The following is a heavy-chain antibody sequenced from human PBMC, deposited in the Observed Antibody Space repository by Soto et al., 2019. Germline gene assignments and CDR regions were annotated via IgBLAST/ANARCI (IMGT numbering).Heavy chain of an antibody. V-gene: IGHV3-23*01. CDR1: GFTFSNYP. J-gene: IGHJ4*02. CDR3: ARRV. CDR2: ISAGGDRT. Sequence: EVQVSESGGGLVQPGGSLRLSCGTSGFTFSNYPMNWVRQAPGKGLEWVSGISAGGDRTYYADSVKGRFTIFRDNSKNSVSLRMNSLRVEDTADSFCARRVWGQGTLVTVSS.